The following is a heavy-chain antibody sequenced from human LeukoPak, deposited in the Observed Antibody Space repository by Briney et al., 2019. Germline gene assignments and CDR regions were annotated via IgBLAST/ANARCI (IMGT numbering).Heavy chain of an antibody. CDR2: LSSSSSFI. CDR3: ARDYDCFWGSYFGY. V-gene: IGHV3-21*01. Sequence: PGGSLRLSCAASGFTFSSYSMNWVRQAPGKGLEWVSSLSSSSSFIYYADSVKGRFTISRDNAKNSLYLQMNSLRAEDTAVYYCARDYDCFWGSYFGYWGQGTLVTVSS. D-gene: IGHD3-16*01. J-gene: IGHJ4*02. CDR1: GFTFSSYS.